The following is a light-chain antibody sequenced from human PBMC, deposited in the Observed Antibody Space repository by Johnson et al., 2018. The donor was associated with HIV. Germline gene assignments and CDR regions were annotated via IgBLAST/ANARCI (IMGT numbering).Light chain of an antibody. CDR2: EKN. J-gene: IGLJ1*01. Sequence: QSVLTQPPSVSAAPGQKVTISCSGSSSNIGNNYVSWYQQLPGTAPKLLIYEKNKRPSGIPDRFSASKSGTSATLGITGLQPGDEADYYCSAWDDSLNALYVFGTGTKVTVL. V-gene: IGLV1-51*02. CDR3: SAWDDSLNALYV. CDR1: SSNIGNNY.